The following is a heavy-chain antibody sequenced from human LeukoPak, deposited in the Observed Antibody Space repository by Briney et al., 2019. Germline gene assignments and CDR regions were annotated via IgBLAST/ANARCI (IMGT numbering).Heavy chain of an antibody. D-gene: IGHD4-17*01. CDR2: TYTGRST. CDR3: ARKGRDYGDREYWYFDL. J-gene: IGHJ2*01. CDR1: GGSISSYY. Sequence: PSETLSLTCTGSGGSISSYYWSWNRQPAGKELEWFGRTYTGRSTNYNPSLKSRVTMSVDTSKNQFSLKLSSVTAADTAVYYCARKGRDYGDREYWYFDLWGRGTLVTVSS. V-gene: IGHV4-4*07.